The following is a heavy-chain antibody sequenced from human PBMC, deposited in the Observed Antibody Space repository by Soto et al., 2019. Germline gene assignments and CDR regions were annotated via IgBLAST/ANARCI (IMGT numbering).Heavy chain of an antibody. D-gene: IGHD5-12*01. CDR1: GFTFSSYA. V-gene: IGHV3-30-3*01. Sequence: QVQLVESGGGGVQPGRSLRLSCAAAGFTFSSYAMHWVRQAPGKGLEWVAVISYDGSNKYYADSVKGRFTISRDNSKTTLYLQMNSLRAEDTAVYSCARCVATRLFHYWGQGPLVTVSS. CDR3: ARCVATRLFHY. CDR2: ISYDGSNK. J-gene: IGHJ4*02.